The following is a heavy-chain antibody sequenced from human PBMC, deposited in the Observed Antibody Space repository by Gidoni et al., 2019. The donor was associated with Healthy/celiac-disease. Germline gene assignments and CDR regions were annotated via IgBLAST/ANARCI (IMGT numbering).Heavy chain of an antibody. Sequence: QVQLVESGGGVVQPGRSLRLSCAASGFTFSSYGMHWVRQAPGKGLEWVAVISYDGSNKYYADSVKGRFTISRDNSKNTLYLQMNSLRAEDTAVYYCAKDKGGPEFWSGYLDRWGQGTLVTVSS. V-gene: IGHV3-30*18. CDR3: AKDKGGPEFWSGYLDR. J-gene: IGHJ5*02. D-gene: IGHD3-3*01. CDR2: ISYDGSNK. CDR1: GFTFSSYG.